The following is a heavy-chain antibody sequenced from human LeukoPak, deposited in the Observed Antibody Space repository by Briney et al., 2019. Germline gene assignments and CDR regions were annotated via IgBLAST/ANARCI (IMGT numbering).Heavy chain of an antibody. CDR2: ISGSDTRT. D-gene: IGHD2-2*02. CDR3: TKARSASSSSCYNY. J-gene: IGHJ4*02. CDR1: GFTFSNYS. Sequence: GGSLRLSCAASGFTFSNYSMSWVGRAPGKGLEWVSSISGSDTRTYYADSVKGRFTISRDNSKNTLELQMNSLRAEDTAAYYCTKARSASSSSCYNYWGQGILVTVSS. V-gene: IGHV3-23*01.